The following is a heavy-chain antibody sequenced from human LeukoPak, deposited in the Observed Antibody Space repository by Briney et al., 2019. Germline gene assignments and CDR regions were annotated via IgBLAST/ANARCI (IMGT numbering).Heavy chain of an antibody. CDR1: GGSFSGYY. CDR2: IYYSGST. Sequence: PSETLSLTCAVYGGSFSGYYWSWIRQPPGKGLEWIGSIYYSGSTYYNPSLKSRVTISVDTSKNQFSLKLSSVTAADTAVYYCARLQLWYFDYWGQGTLVTVSS. V-gene: IGHV4-34*01. J-gene: IGHJ4*02. CDR3: ARLQLWYFDY. D-gene: IGHD5-18*01.